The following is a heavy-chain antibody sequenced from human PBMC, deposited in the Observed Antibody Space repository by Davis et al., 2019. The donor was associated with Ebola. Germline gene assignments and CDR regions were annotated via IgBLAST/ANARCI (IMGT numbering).Heavy chain of an antibody. CDR2: ILTGDSDT. CDR3: ATLRRTITGMDDGFDI. D-gene: IGHD2-8*02. CDR1: GNSFNSHW. J-gene: IGHJ3*02. V-gene: IGHV5-51*01. Sequence: GESLKISCQDSGNSFNSHWIAWVRQMPGKGLEWMGIILTGDSDTRYSPSFRGQVTISADKSLKTAFLHWSSLKASDTAMYYCATLRRTITGMDDGFDIWGQGTLVTVSP.